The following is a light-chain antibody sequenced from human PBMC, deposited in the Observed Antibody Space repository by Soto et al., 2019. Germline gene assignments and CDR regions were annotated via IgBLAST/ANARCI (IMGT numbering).Light chain of an antibody. CDR1: QAITNY. Sequence: DIQMTQSPSSLSASVGDRVTITCRASQAITNYLAWYQQKPGKVPKLLIYAASTLQSGVPSRFSGSGSGTDFTLTISSLQPEDVATYYCQKHNSVPLTFGGGTKVEIK. V-gene: IGKV1-27*01. CDR3: QKHNSVPLT. J-gene: IGKJ4*01. CDR2: AAS.